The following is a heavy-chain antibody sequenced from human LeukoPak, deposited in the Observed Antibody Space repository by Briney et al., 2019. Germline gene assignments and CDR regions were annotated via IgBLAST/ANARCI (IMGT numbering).Heavy chain of an antibody. J-gene: IGHJ4*02. V-gene: IGHV4-34*01. CDR3: ARAAEGDFDY. Sequence: SETLSLTCAVYGGFFSAYYWSWIRQPPGKGLEWIGEINHSGNTNYNPSLKSRVTISIDTSKNHFSLKLSSVTAADTAVYYCARAAEGDFDYWGQGTLVTVSS. CDR1: GGFFSAYY. CDR2: INHSGNT.